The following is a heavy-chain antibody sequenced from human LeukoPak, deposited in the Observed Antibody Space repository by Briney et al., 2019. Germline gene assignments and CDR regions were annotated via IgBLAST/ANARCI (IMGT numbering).Heavy chain of an antibody. CDR2: IYPSGGII. Sequence: GASVKVSCKASGYTFTTYYMHWVRQAPGQGLEWMGIIYPSGGIIVYAQKFQGRVTMTRDTSTSTVYMELSSLRSEDTAVYYCARQYYYGSGSFHYFDYWGQGTLVTVSS. D-gene: IGHD3-10*01. V-gene: IGHV1-46*01. CDR1: GYTFTTYY. CDR3: ARQYYYGSGSFHYFDY. J-gene: IGHJ4*02.